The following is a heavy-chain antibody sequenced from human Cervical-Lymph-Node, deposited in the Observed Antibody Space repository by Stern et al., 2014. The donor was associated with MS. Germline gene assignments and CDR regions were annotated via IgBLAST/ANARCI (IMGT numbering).Heavy chain of an antibody. Sequence: QVQLQESGPGLVKPSETLSLTCTVSGGSISSYYWSWIRQPPGKGLEWIGYIYYSGSTNYHSSLKSRVTISVDTSKNQFSLKLSSVTAADTAVYYCARGATQAFDPWGQGTLVTVSS. J-gene: IGHJ5*02. CDR2: IYYSGST. CDR1: GGSISSYY. V-gene: IGHV4-59*01. CDR3: ARGATQAFDP.